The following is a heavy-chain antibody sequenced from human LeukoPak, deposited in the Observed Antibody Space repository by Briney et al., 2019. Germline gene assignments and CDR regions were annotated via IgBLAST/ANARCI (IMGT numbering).Heavy chain of an antibody. V-gene: IGHV3-30*04. CDR3: ARGGLTITMFGVDFIRNFDR. CDR1: GFTFSGFA. Sequence: GGSLRLSCAASGFTFSGFAMHWVRQAPGKGLEWVAVISYDGSNKYSADSVKGRFSISRDNSKNTLYLQMNSLRAEDTAVYYCARGGLTITMFGVDFIRNFDRWGQGTLVTVSS. J-gene: IGHJ4*02. CDR2: ISYDGSNK. D-gene: IGHD3-3*01.